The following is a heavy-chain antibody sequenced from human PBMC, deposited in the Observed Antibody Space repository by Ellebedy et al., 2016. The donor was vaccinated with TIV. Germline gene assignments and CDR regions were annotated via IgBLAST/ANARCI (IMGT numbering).Heavy chain of an antibody. Sequence: AASVKVSCKASGYTFTSYGINWVRQAPGQGLEWMGWISAYNGNTNYAQNLQGRVTMTTDTSTSTAFMDLRSLRSYDTAVYYCARVSGSYYKSSSSAYFDYWGQGTLVTVSS. J-gene: IGHJ4*02. CDR2: ISAYNGNT. CDR1: GYTFTSYG. D-gene: IGHD1-26*01. CDR3: ARVSGSYYKSSSSAYFDY. V-gene: IGHV1-18*01.